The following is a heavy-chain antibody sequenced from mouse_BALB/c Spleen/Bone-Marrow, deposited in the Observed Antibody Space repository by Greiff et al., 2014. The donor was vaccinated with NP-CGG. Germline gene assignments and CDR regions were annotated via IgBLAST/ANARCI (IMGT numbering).Heavy chain of an antibody. Sequence: LVKTGASVKISCKASDYSFTDYYMHWVKQTHGKSLEWIGYVSCYNGATSYNQKFKGKATFTVDTSSSTAYMQFSSLTSEDSAVYDCARSEGIYYYGSSYALDYWGQGTSVTVSS. CDR1: DYSFTDYY. V-gene: IGHV1S34*01. CDR2: VSCYNGAT. J-gene: IGHJ4*01. CDR3: ARSEGIYYYGSSYALDY. D-gene: IGHD1-1*01.